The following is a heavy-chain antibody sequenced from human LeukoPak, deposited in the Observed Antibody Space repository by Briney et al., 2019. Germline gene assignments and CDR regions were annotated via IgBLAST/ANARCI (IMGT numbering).Heavy chain of an antibody. J-gene: IGHJ4*02. CDR2: ISGSGDNT. CDR1: EFTFSSYA. CDR3: AKEGPYSGDYQIDY. Sequence: GGSLRLSCAASEFTFSSYAMRWVRQAPGKGLEWVSIISGSGDNTYYADSVKGRFTISRDNAKNTLYLQMNSLRAEDTAVYFCAKEGPYSGDYQIDYWGQGTLVTVSS. D-gene: IGHD1-26*01. V-gene: IGHV3-23*01.